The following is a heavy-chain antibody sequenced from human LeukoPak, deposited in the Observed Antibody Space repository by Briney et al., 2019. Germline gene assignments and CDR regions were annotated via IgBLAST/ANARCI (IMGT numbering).Heavy chain of an antibody. CDR2: IFYNEGT. V-gene: IGHV4-59*01. D-gene: IGHD2-2*01. Sequence: PSGTLSLTCSVSGDSIIGYYWGWIRQPPGKGLEWIGYIFYNEGTSYNPSLKSRVTISVDTSNNQLSLKVNSVTAADTAMYYCVKSNSRYQPWTLDIWGRGTMVTVSS. CDR1: GDSIIGYY. J-gene: IGHJ3*02. CDR3: VKSNSRYQPWTLDI.